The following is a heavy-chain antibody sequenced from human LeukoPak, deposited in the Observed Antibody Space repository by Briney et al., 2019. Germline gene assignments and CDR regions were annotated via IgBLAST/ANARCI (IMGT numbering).Heavy chain of an antibody. D-gene: IGHD6-13*01. V-gene: IGHV3-30-3*01. CDR1: GFTFSSYA. CDR3: ARDRAYPRIAAAGTFDY. Sequence: GSLRLSCAASGFTFSSYAMHWDRQAPGKGLEWVAVISYDGSNKYYADSVKGRFTISRDNSKNTLYLQMNSLRAEDTAVYYCARDRAYPRIAAAGTFDYWGQGTLVTVSS. CDR2: ISYDGSNK. J-gene: IGHJ4*02.